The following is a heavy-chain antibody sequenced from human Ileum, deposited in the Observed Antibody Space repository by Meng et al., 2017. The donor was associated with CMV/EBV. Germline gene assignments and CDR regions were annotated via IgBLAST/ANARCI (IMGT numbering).Heavy chain of an antibody. CDR3: AGDWGPYSSRGYFDP. V-gene: IGHV4-39*07. CDR1: GGSISSGTYY. Sequence: LEEPGPGLVTPSETLSLTCTVTGGSISSGTYYWAWIRQSPGKGLEWIGSIYYSGSTYDNPSLKSRVTMSVDTFKNQFSLKLTSVTAADTAVYYCAGDWGPYSSRGYFDPWGQGTLVTVSS. J-gene: IGHJ5*02. D-gene: IGHD6-13*01. CDR2: IYYSGST.